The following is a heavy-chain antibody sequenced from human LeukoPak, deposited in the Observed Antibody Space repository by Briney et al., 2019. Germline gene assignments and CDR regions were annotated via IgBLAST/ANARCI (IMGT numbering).Heavy chain of an antibody. D-gene: IGHD6-19*01. Sequence: SETLSLTCSVSGGSLSTYYWTWTRQPPGKGLEWIGYIHQSGSTEFNPSLKSRVTMSLDTSRNQFSLKMTTATAADTAVYYCSREQYTFDGSGWFGMDVWGQGTTVTVSS. CDR1: GGSLSTYY. CDR3: SREQYTFDGSGWFGMDV. CDR2: IHQSGST. V-gene: IGHV4-59*12. J-gene: IGHJ6*02.